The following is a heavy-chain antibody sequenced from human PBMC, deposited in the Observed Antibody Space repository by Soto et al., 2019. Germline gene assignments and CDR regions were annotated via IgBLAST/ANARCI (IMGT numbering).Heavy chain of an antibody. J-gene: IGHJ6*02. V-gene: IGHV4-39*01. Sequence: SETLSLTCTVSGGSVSSSSYSWGWIRQPPGKGLEWIGTIYSSENTYYNPSLMSRVTISVDTSKDQFSLKLSSVTAADTAVYYCARLNGYCISTNCHGYYGMDVWGQGTTVTVSS. CDR2: IYSSENT. CDR3: ARLNGYCISTNCHGYYGMDV. D-gene: IGHD2-2*01. CDR1: GGSVSSSSYS.